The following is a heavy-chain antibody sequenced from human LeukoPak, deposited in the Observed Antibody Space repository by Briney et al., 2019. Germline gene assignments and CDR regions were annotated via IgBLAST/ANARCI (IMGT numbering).Heavy chain of an antibody. D-gene: IGHD2-2*01. CDR1: GGTFSSYA. J-gene: IGHJ5*02. V-gene: IGHV1-69*13. CDR3: ARAAGIVVVLAAMRNNWFDP. CDR2: IIPIFGTA. Sequence: SVKVSCKASGGTFSSYAISWVRQAPGQGLEWMGGIIPIFGTANYAQKFQGRVTITADESTSTAYMELSSLRSEDTAVYYCARAAGIVVVLAAMRNNWFDPWGQGTLVTVSS.